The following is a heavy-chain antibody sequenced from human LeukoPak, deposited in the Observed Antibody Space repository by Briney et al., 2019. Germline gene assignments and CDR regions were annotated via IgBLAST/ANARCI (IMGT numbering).Heavy chain of an antibody. CDR1: GGSISSYY. CDR2: IYTSGST. Sequence: SETLSLTCTVSGGSISSYYWSWIRQPAGKGLEWIGRIYTSGSTNYNPSLKSRVTISVDTSKNQFSLKLSSVTAADTAVYYCAREERDPFTIDYWGQGTLVTVSS. J-gene: IGHJ4*02. V-gene: IGHV4-4*07. CDR3: AREERDPFTIDY.